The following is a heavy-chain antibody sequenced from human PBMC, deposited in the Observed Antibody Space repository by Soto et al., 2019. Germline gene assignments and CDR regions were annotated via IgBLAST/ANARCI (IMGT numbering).Heavy chain of an antibody. V-gene: IGHV3-21*01. J-gene: IGHJ3*02. CDR1: GFTFSSYS. Sequence: RGSLSLSCAASGFTFSSYSMNWVRQAPGKGLEWVSSISSSSSYIYYADSVKGRFTISRDNAKNSLYLQMNSLRAEDTAVYYCARVWHYDSSGRQAFDIWGQGTMVSVSS. CDR3: ARVWHYDSSGRQAFDI. CDR2: ISSSSSYI. D-gene: IGHD3-22*01.